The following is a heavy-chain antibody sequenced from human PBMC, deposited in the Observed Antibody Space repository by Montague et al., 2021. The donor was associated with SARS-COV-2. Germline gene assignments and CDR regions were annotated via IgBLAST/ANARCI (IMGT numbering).Heavy chain of an antibody. CDR2: IYYSGST. Sequence: SETLSLTCTVSGDPISSYYWSWIRQPPGRGLEWIGYIYYSGSTDYSPSLKSRVTISLDTSKNQFSLKVTSVTAADTAVYYCARGGGYYNYGLDVWGPGTTVTVSS. V-gene: IGHV4-59*01. J-gene: IGHJ6*02. CDR1: GDPISSYY. D-gene: IGHD3-22*01. CDR3: ARGGGYYNYGLDV.